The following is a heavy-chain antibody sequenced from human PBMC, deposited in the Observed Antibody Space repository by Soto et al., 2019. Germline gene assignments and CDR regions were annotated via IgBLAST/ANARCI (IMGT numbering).Heavy chain of an antibody. V-gene: IGHV1-69*13. CDR2: IIPIFGTA. J-gene: IGHJ4*02. D-gene: IGHD6-13*01. CDR3: VVGKSSSRYYFDY. Sequence: ASVKVSCKASGGTFSNYGISWVRQAPGQGLEWMGGIIPIFGTANYAQKFQGRVTITADESTSTGYMEVSSLRSEDTAVYYCVVGKSSSRYYFDYWAQGTQVTVSS. CDR1: GGTFSNYG.